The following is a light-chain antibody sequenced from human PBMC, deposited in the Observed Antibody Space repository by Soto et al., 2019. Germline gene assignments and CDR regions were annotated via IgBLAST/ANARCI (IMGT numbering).Light chain of an antibody. Sequence: QSALTQPASVSGSPGQSIIISCTGTSSDVGDYNFVSWYQQHPGKAPKLMIYEVSNRPSGVSNRFSGSKSGNTASLTISGLQAEDEADYYCSSYTSSSTLVFGSGTKLTVL. CDR1: SSDVGDYNF. J-gene: IGLJ1*01. V-gene: IGLV2-14*01. CDR2: EVS. CDR3: SSYTSSSTLV.